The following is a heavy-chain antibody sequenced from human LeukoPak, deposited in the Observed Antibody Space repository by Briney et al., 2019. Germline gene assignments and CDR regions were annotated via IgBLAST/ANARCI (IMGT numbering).Heavy chain of an antibody. CDR1: GFTFSSYW. CDR2: INSDGSST. D-gene: IGHD3-22*01. J-gene: IGHJ4*02. CDR3: ERDGYDIGGYLFDY. V-gene: IGHV3-74*01. Sequence: PGGSLRLSCAASGFTFSSYWMHWVRQAPGKGLVWVSRINSDGSSTSYADSVKGRFTISRDNAKNTLYLQMNSLRAEDTAVYYCERDGYDIGGYLFDYWGQGTLVTVSS.